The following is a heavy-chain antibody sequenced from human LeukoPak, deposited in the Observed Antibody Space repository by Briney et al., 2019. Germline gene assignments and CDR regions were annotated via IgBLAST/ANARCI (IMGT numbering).Heavy chain of an antibody. J-gene: IGHJ4*02. V-gene: IGHV3-23*01. Sequence: PGGSLRLSCAASGFTFSNYAMTWVRQATGKRLEWVSAISGSGGTTYYADSVKGRFTISRDNSKNTLYLQMNSLRAEDTAVYYCAKGLINDWSALDYWGQGTLVTVSS. D-gene: IGHD3-9*01. CDR3: AKGLINDWSALDY. CDR1: GFTFSNYA. CDR2: ISGSGGTT.